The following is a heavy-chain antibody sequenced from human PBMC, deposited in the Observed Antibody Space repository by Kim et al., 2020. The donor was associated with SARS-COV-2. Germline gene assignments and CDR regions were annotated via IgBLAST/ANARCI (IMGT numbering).Heavy chain of an antibody. CDR1: GFTFDDYA. Sequence: GGSLRLSCAASGFTFDDYAMHWVRQAPGKGLEWVSGISWNSGSIGYADSVKGRFTISRDNAKNSLYLQMNSLRAEDTALYYCAKVMYSSGWSPQHSYYYYYYMDVWGKGTTVTVSS. J-gene: IGHJ6*03. V-gene: IGHV3-9*01. CDR2: ISWNSGSI. CDR3: AKVMYSSGWSPQHSYYYYYYMDV. D-gene: IGHD6-19*01.